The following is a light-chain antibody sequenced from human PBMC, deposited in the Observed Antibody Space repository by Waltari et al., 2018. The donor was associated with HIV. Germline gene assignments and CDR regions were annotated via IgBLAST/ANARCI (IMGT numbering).Light chain of an antibody. Sequence: QSVLTQSPSASGTPGQRVTISCSGSGSNVGSNFIYWYQQVPGTAPKLLIYRNNQRPSGVPDRYSGSKAGTSASLAISGLRSEDEADYSCAAWDDSLSAWVFGGGTKLTVL. V-gene: IGLV1-47*01. J-gene: IGLJ3*02. CDR2: RNN. CDR1: GSNVGSNF. CDR3: AAWDDSLSAWV.